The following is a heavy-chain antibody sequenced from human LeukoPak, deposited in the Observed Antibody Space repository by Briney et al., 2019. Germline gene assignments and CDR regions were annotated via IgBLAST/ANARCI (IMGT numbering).Heavy chain of an antibody. CDR2: IKQDGSEK. CDR1: GFTFSSYW. Sequence: GGSLRLSCAASGFTFSSYWMSWVRQAPGKGLEWVANIKQDGSEKYYVDSVKGRFTISRDNAKNSLYLQMNSLRADDTAEYYCARDQGGYYYVFAFDIWGQGTMVTVSS. J-gene: IGHJ3*02. V-gene: IGHV3-7*01. D-gene: IGHD3-22*01. CDR3: ARDQGGYYYVFAFDI.